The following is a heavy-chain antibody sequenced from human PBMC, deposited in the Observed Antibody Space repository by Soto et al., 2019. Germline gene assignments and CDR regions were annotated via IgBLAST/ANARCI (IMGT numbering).Heavy chain of an antibody. CDR1: GDSISTYY. Sequence: SETLSLTCTVSGDSISTYYWSWIRQPPGKGLEYIGYIYKSGSTNYYPSLKSRVAISVDTSKNQFSLKMRSLTAADTAVYYCARATPVRVEGYYFDYWGQGTPVTVSS. J-gene: IGHJ4*02. CDR2: IYKSGST. CDR3: ARATPVRVEGYYFDY. D-gene: IGHD4-17*01. V-gene: IGHV4-59*01.